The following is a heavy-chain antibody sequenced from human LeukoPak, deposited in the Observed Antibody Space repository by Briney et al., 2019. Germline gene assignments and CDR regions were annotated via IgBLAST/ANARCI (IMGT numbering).Heavy chain of an antibody. J-gene: IGHJ4*02. CDR3: ARDLRYRGYKPPAYYFDY. Sequence: PSQTLSLTCTVSGGSISSGDYYWSWIRQPPGKGLEWIRYIYYSGSTYYNPSLKSRVTISVDTSKNQFSLKLSSVTAADTAVYYCARDLRYRGYKPPAYYFDYWGQGTLVTVSS. CDR2: IYYSGST. V-gene: IGHV4-30-4*08. CDR1: GGSISSGDYY. D-gene: IGHD5-12*01.